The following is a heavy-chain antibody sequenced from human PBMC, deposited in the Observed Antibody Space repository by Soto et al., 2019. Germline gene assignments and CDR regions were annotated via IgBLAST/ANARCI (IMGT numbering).Heavy chain of an antibody. CDR1: GFNFSSYA. D-gene: IGHD6-6*01. V-gene: IGHV3-23*01. CDR2: ISGSGGST. J-gene: IGHJ6*02. CDR3: AKDRELSLLAARPYYYYGMDV. Sequence: PGGSMRLSCAASGFNFSSYAMSWVSQAPGKGLEWVSAISGSGGSTYYADSVKGRFTISRDNSKNTLYLQMNSLRAEDTAVYYCAKDRELSLLAARPYYYYGMDVWGQGTTVTVSS.